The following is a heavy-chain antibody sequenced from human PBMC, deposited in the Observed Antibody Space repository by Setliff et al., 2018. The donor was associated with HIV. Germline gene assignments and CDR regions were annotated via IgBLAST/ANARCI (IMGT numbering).Heavy chain of an antibody. CDR3: SAFEM. J-gene: IGHJ3*02. V-gene: IGHV3-33*08. CDR1: GFTFTKYG. CDR2: ISYDGGRK. Sequence: GESLKISCVTSGFTFTKYGLHWVRQAPGKGLEWVAVISYDGGRKDYAESVNGRFTISRDDSKSTLYLQMNSLRVEDTAVYYCSAFEMWGQGTMVTVSS.